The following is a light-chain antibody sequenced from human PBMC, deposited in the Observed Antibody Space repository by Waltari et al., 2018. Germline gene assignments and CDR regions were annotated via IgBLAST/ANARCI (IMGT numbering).Light chain of an antibody. J-gene: IGKJ2*03. CDR1: QGITTY. Sequence: DIQMTQSPSSLSASAGDTVTITCRASQGITTYLNWYQQKPGKAPKRLIYAASSLESGVPSRFSGSGSGTDFTLTINSLQPEDFATYYCLQYNSHPYSFGQGTKVEIK. CDR2: AAS. CDR3: LQYNSHPYS. V-gene: IGKV1-17*01.